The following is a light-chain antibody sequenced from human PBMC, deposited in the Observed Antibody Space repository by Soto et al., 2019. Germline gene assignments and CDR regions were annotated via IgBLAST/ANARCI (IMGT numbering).Light chain of an antibody. CDR2: GAS. CDR1: QSINIY. J-gene: IGKJ2*01. CDR3: QQSYRSPYT. V-gene: IGKV1-39*01. Sequence: IPMTQSPSSLSASVGDRVTVTCRASQSINIYLNWYQQKPGKAPTLLIYGASNLQSGVPSRFSGGGSRTDFTLTISSLQAEDFAPYYCQQSYRSPYTFGQGTRLEIK.